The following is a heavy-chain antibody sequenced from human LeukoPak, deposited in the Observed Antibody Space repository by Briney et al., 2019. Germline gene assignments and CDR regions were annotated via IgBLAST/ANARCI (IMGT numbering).Heavy chain of an antibody. D-gene: IGHD6-13*01. CDR3: ARFSSSYDAFDI. Sequence: PSETLSLTCAVSGGSISSGGYSWSWIRQPPGKGLEWIGYIYHSGSTYYNPSLKSRVTISADRSKNQFSLKLSSVTAADTAVYYCARFSSSYDAFDIWGQGTMVTVSS. V-gene: IGHV4-30-2*01. CDR2: IYHSGST. CDR1: GGSISSGGYS. J-gene: IGHJ3*02.